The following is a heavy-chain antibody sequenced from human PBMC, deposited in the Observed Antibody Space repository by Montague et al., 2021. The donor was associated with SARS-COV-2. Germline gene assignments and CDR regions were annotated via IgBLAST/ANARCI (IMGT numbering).Heavy chain of an antibody. CDR3: ARLRDGVVPSPILGVGPYYSYYYMDV. Sequence: SETLSLTCAVHGGSFSGYYWNWIRQRPGKGLEWIGEINHGGSTNYNPSLKNRLTISADTSKNQFSLKLTSVAAADTAVYYCARLRDGVVPSPILGVGPYYSYYYMDVWGSGTTVTVSS. D-gene: IGHD3-10*01. V-gene: IGHV4-34*01. CDR1: GGSFSGYY. CDR2: INHGGST. J-gene: IGHJ6*03.